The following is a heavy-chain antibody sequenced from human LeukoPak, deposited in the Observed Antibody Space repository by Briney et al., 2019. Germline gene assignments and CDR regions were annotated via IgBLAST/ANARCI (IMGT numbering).Heavy chain of an antibody. D-gene: IGHD5-12*01. J-gene: IGHJ4*02. CDR2: ISVSDTT. Sequence: PGGSLRLSCVVSGFIFSDYPMSWVRQAPGKGLEWISTISVSDTTHYAESVRGRFTISRANSKNMVFLQMNSLRSEDTAIYYCAPDLDSGPTYDGVHIWGQGTVVTVSS. CDR1: GFIFSDYP. CDR3: APDLDSGPTYDGVHI. V-gene: IGHV3-23*01.